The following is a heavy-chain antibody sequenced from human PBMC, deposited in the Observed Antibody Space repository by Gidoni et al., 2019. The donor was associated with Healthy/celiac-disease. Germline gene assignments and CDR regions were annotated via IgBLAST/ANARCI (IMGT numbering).Heavy chain of an antibody. V-gene: IGHV3-23*01. CDR1: GFPFRSYA. D-gene: IGHD3-22*01. CDR2: ISGSGGST. Sequence: EVQLLESGGGLVQPGGSLRLSCAASGFPFRSYAMSLVRQAPGKGLEWVSAISGSGGSTYYADAVKGRFTSSRDNSKNTLYLQRNSLRAEDTAVYYCAKILGDSSGLGGMDVWGQGTTVTVSS. CDR3: AKILGDSSGLGGMDV. J-gene: IGHJ6*01.